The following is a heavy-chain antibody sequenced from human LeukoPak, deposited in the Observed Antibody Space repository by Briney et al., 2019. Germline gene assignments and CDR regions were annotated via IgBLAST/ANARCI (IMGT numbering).Heavy chain of an antibody. D-gene: IGHD6-19*01. CDR3: ARLGGPIAVAGRNYYYYYGMDV. V-gene: IGHV1-69*13. CDR1: GGTFSIYA. CDR2: IIPIFGTA. Sequence: GASVKVSCKASGGTFSIYAISWVRQAPGQGLEWMGGIIPIFGTANYAQKFQGRVTITADESTSTAYMELSSLRSEDTAVYYCARLGGPIAVAGRNYYYYYGMDVWGQGTTVTVSS. J-gene: IGHJ6*02.